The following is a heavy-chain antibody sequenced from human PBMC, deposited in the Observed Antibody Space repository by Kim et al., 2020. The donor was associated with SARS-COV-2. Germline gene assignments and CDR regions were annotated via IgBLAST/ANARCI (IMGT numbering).Heavy chain of an antibody. V-gene: IGHV3-72*01. Sequence: GGSLRLSCVASGFSIRDYYMDWVRQAPGKGLEWVGRTRNKANSYITEYAASVKGRFIISRDESENSLFLQMDRLQGDDTAVYFCARGNPGGGYIIWGQGT. CDR1: GFSIRDYY. J-gene: IGHJ4*02. CDR2: TRNKANSYIT. CDR3: ARGNPGGGYII. D-gene: IGHD1-26*01.